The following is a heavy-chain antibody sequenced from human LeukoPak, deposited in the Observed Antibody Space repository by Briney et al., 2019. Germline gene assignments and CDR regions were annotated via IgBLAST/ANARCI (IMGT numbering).Heavy chain of an antibody. D-gene: IGHD3-10*01. Sequence: GGSLRLSCAASGFTFSSYAMSWVRQAPGKGLEWVSAISGSGGSTYYADSVKGRFTISRDNSKNTLYLQMNSLRAEDTAVYYCARESARLWFGEYHYWGQGTLVTVSS. CDR2: ISGSGGST. J-gene: IGHJ4*02. V-gene: IGHV3-23*01. CDR1: GFTFSSYA. CDR3: ARESARLWFGEYHY.